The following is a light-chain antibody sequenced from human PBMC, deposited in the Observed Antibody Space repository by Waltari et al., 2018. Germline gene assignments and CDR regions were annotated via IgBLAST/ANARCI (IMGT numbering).Light chain of an antibody. CDR2: DVS. CDR3: CSYAGSSTFE. CDR1: RIDGCGYHY. V-gene: IGLV2-23*02. J-gene: IGLJ2*01. Sequence: SALTQPASVSGSPGQSLTISCPGTRIDGCGYHYVSWYQQHPGKAPNLIIYDVSTRPSGVSNRFSGSKPGNTASLTISGLQAEDEADYYCCSYAGSSTFEFGGGTKLTVL.